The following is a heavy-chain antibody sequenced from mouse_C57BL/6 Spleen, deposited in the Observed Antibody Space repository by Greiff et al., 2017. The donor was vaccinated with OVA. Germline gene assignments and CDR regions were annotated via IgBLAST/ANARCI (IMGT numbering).Heavy chain of an antibody. CDR1: GYTFTSYW. CDR2: IHPNSGST. CDR3: ARGGDYDVDFDY. D-gene: IGHD2-4*01. J-gene: IGHJ2*01. V-gene: IGHV1-64*01. Sequence: QVQLQQPGAELVKPGASVKLSCKASGYTFTSYWMHWVKQRPGRGLEWIGMIHPNSGSTNYNEKFKSKATLTVDKSSSTAYMQLSSLTSEDSAVYYCARGGDYDVDFDYWGQGTTLTVSS.